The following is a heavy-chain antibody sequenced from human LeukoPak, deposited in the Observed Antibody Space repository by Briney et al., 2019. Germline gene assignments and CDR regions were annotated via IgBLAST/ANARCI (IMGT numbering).Heavy chain of an antibody. CDR1: GFTFNSAW. J-gene: IGHJ4*02. Sequence: GGSLRLSCAASGFTFNSAWMSWVRQAPGKGLEWVANIKQDGSEKYYVDSVKGRFTISRDNAKNSLYLQMNSLRAEDTAVYYCARRAGAYSHPYDYWGQGTLVTVSS. V-gene: IGHV3-7*03. D-gene: IGHD4/OR15-4a*01. CDR3: ARRAGAYSHPYDY. CDR2: IKQDGSEK.